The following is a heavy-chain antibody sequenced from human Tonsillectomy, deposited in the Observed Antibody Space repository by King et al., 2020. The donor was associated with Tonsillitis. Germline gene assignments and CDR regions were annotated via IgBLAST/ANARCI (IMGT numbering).Heavy chain of an antibody. Sequence: ITLKESGPTLVKPTQALTLTCTFSGFSLTTTGVGVGWIRQPPGKALEWLALIYWNDDKCYSPSLKSRLTITKDTSKNQVVLTMTSMDPVDTATYYCARRHGGYFMFDFWGQGTPVTVSS. V-gene: IGHV2-5*01. D-gene: IGHD5-12*01. CDR1: GFSLTTTGVG. CDR2: IYWNDDK. CDR3: ARRHGGYFMFDF. J-gene: IGHJ4*02.